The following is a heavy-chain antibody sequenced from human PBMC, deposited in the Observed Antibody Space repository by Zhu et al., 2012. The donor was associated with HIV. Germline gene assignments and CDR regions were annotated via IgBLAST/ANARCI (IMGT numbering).Heavy chain of an antibody. CDR1: GGSVSSGSYY. CDR2: IYYSGST. Sequence: QVQLQESGPGLVKPSETLSLTCTVSGGSVSSGSYYWSWIRQPPGKGLEWIGYIYYSGSTNYNPSLKSRVTISVDTSKNQFSLKLSSVTAADTAVYYCARGPWRWLQPDYWGQGTLGPPSPQ. D-gene: IGHD5-24*01. CDR3: ARGPWRWLQPDY. J-gene: IGHJ4*02. V-gene: IGHV4-61*01.